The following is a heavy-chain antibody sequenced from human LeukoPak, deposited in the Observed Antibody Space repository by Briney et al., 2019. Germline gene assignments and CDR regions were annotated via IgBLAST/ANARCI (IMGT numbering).Heavy chain of an antibody. J-gene: IGHJ4*02. CDR3: ARQRIVGAIDY. V-gene: IGHV4-59*08. D-gene: IGHD1-26*01. Sequence: PSETLSLTCTVSGGSISSYYWSWIRQPPGKGLEWFGYIYYSGSTNYNPSLKSRVTISVDTSKNQFSLKLSSVTAADTAVYYCARQRIVGAIDYWGQGTLGTVSS. CDR1: GGSISSYY. CDR2: IYYSGST.